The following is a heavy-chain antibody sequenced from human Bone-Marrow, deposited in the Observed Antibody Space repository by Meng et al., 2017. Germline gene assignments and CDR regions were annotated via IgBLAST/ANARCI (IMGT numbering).Heavy chain of an antibody. D-gene: IGHD4-11*01. CDR2: INHSGST. J-gene: IGHJ4*01. CDR1: CVSVSDNC. V-gene: IGHV4-34*01. CDR3: ARGPTTMAHDFDY. Sequence: SLTCVFWCVSVSDNCWRGIREPPGKGLEWIGEINHSGSTNYNPSLEGRATISVDTSQNNLSLRLSSVTAADSAVYYCARGPTTMAHDFDYWGQGTLVTVSS.